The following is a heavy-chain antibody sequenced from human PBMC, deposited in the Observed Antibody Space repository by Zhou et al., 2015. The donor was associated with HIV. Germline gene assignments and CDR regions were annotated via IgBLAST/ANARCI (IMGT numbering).Heavy chain of an antibody. D-gene: IGHD5/OR15-5a*01. CDR2: IRYDGSNK. CDR3: VREYSLSSRALDS. Sequence: QVQLVESGGRRGPAWGGSLRLSCAASGFTFSTYGMHWVRQAPGKGLEWVAFIRYDGSNKYYADSVKGRHSISRDNSKNVLYLRIENLRADDTGLYYCVREYSLSSRALDSWGQGALVTVSS. V-gene: IGHV3-30*02. CDR1: GFTFSTYG. J-gene: IGHJ4*02.